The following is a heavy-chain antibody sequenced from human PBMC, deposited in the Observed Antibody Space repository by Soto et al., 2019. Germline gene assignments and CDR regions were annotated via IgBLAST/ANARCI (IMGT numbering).Heavy chain of an antibody. CDR1: GYTFTSYD. CDR3: AMSQWWSVDAFDI. J-gene: IGHJ3*02. Sequence: ASVKVSCKASGYTFTSYDINWVRQATGQGLEWMGWMNPNSGNTGYAQKFQGRVTMTRNTSISTAYMELSSLRSEDTAVYYCAMSQWWSVDAFDIWGQGTMVTVSS. D-gene: IGHD2-15*01. V-gene: IGHV1-8*01. CDR2: MNPNSGNT.